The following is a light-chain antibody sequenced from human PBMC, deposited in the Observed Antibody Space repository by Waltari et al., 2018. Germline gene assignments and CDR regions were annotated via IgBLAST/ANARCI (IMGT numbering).Light chain of an antibody. CDR3: QQYYFTPYT. CDR1: QGISNS. CDR2: GAS. V-gene: IGKV1-NL1*01. J-gene: IGKJ2*01. Sequence: DIQMTQSPSSLSASVGDRVTITCRASQGISNSLAWYQQKPGKAPKLLLYGASRLESGVPPRFSGSGSGKDYTLTISSLQPDDFATYYCQQYYFTPYTFGQGTKLDIK.